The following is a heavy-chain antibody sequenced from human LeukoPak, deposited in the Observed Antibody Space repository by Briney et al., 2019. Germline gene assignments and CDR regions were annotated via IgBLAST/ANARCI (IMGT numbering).Heavy chain of an antibody. Sequence: SETLSLTCTVSGGSISSHYWSWIRQPPGKGLEWIGYIYYSGSTNYNPSLKSRVTISVDTSKNQFSLKLSSVTAADTAVYYCARQAPYPTFYFDYWGQGTLVTVSS. CDR3: ARQAPYPTFYFDY. V-gene: IGHV4-59*08. D-gene: IGHD3-16*01. CDR1: GGSISSHY. CDR2: IYYSGST. J-gene: IGHJ4*02.